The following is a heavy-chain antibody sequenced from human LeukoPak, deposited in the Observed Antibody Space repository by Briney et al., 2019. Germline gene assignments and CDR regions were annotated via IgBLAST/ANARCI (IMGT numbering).Heavy chain of an antibody. V-gene: IGHV1-69*05. CDR1: GGTFSSYA. CDR3: ARGELGYCSSTSCYPSNWFDP. J-gene: IGHJ5*02. D-gene: IGHD2-2*01. CDR2: IIPIFGTA. Sequence: ASVTVSCQASGGTFSSYAISWVRQAPGQGLAWMGGIIPIFGTANYAQKLQGRVTITTDQSTSTAYMEQSSLRSEDTAVYYCARGELGYCSSTSCYPSNWFDPWGQGTLVTVSS.